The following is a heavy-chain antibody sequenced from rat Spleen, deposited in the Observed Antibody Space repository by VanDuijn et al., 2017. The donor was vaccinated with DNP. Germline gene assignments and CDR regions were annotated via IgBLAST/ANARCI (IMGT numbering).Heavy chain of an antibody. Sequence: EVQLMETGGGLVQPGKSLKLSCAASGFSFSDSAMAWVRQAPKKGLEWVATISTSGSRTYYPDSVKGRFTISRDNAKSSLYLQMNSLKSEDTATYYCARLTTGHYFDYWGQGVMVTVSS. CDR3: ARLTTGHYFDY. V-gene: IGHV5-7*01. CDR2: ISTSGSRT. J-gene: IGHJ2*01. D-gene: IGHD1-11*01. CDR1: GFSFSDSA.